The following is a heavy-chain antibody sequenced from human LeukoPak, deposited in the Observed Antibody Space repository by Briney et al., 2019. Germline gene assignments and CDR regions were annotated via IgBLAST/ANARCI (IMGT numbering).Heavy chain of an antibody. CDR1: GGTFNNSP. D-gene: IGHD4-17*01. Sequence: SVKVSCKASGGTFNNSPITWVRQAPGQGLEWVGRIIPLLAIANYAPKFQGRVTITADKSTTTAYMEVNSLRSEDAAVYYCATENGHVTMVTNFAYWGQGTLVTVSS. CDR2: IIPLLAIA. J-gene: IGHJ4*02. V-gene: IGHV1-69*04. CDR3: ATENGHVTMVTNFAY.